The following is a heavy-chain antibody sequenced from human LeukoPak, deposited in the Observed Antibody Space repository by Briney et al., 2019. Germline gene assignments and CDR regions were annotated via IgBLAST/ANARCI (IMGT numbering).Heavy chain of an antibody. Sequence: SETLSLTCTVSGYSIRSCYYWGWIRQPPGKGLEWIGSIYHSGSTYYNPSLKSRVTISVDTSKNQFSLKLSSVTAADTAVYYCARSLSGSSGAISYWGQGTLVTVSS. D-gene: IGHD1-26*01. J-gene: IGHJ4*02. V-gene: IGHV4-38-2*02. CDR1: GYSIRSCYY. CDR2: IYHSGST. CDR3: ARSLSGSSGAISY.